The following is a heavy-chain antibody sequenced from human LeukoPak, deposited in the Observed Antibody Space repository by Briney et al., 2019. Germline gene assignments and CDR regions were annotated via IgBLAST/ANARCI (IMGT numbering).Heavy chain of an antibody. V-gene: IGHV1-46*01. J-gene: IGHJ3*02. CDR1: GYTFTSNY. CDR2: ISPSGGST. CDR3: AREYLVIFAFDI. D-gene: IGHD2-15*01. Sequence: ASVKVSCKAFGYTFTSNYMHWVRQAPGQGPEWMGVISPSGGSTTYAQKFQGRVTLTRDMSTSTAYMELRSLRSDDTAVYYCAREYLVIFAFDIWGQGTMVTVSS.